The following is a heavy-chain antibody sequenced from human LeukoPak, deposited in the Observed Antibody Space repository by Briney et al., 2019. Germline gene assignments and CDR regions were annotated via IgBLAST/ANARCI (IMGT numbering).Heavy chain of an antibody. D-gene: IGHD2-2*01. Sequence: SETLSLTCTVSGDSINSYYWSWIRQPAGKGLEWIGRIHSSGSTNYNPSLKSQVTMSVDTSKNQFSLKLTSVTAADTAVYFCARGRRRGISCRGSGCYEGDWFDPWGQGILVTVSS. V-gene: IGHV4-4*07. CDR3: ARGRRRGISCRGSGCYEGDWFDP. CDR2: IHSSGST. J-gene: IGHJ5*02. CDR1: GDSINSYY.